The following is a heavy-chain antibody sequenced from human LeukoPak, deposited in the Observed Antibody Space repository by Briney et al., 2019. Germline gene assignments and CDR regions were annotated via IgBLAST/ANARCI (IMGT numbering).Heavy chain of an antibody. D-gene: IGHD5-18*01. Sequence: ASVKVSCKASGYTFTSYDINWVRQATGQGLEWMGWMNPNSGNTGYAQKFQGRITMTRNTSISTAYTELSSLKSEDTAVYYCARGLGRTAMVTRGGVRFDYWGQGTLVTVSS. CDR2: MNPNSGNT. CDR3: ARGLGRTAMVTRGGVRFDY. V-gene: IGHV1-8*01. CDR1: GYTFTSYD. J-gene: IGHJ4*02.